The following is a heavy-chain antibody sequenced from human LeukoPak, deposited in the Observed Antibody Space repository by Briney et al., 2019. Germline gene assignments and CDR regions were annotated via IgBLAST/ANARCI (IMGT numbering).Heavy chain of an antibody. CDR3: AKAAKFYYGSQTYYYFDY. CDR1: SASISTYY. V-gene: IGHV4-59*01. CDR2: IYHSGPS. J-gene: IGHJ4*02. D-gene: IGHD3-10*01. Sequence: PSETLSLTCTVSSASISTYYWSWIRQPPGKGLEWIGYIYHSGPSNYNPSLKSRVAMSVDTSKSQFSLSLTSVTTADTAVYYCAKAAKFYYGSQTYYYFDYWGQGILVTVSS.